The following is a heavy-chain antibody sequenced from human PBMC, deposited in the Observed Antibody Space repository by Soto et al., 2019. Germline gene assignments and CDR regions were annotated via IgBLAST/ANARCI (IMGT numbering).Heavy chain of an antibody. CDR1: GFIFSSYT. J-gene: IGHJ4*02. CDR3: AKPSYNSGPFDF. D-gene: IGHD6-19*01. Sequence: GGSLRLSCSASGFIFSSYTMYWVRQAPGKGLKYVSAISSNGENTYDTDSVKGRFTISRDNSKKTLYLQMSSLRPEDTAVYYCAKPSYNSGPFDFWGQGTLVTVSS. V-gene: IGHV3-64D*06. CDR2: ISSNGENT.